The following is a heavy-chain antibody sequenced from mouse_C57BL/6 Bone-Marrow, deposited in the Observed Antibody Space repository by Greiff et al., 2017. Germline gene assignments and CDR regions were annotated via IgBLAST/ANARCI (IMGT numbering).Heavy chain of an antibody. D-gene: IGHD3-2*02. J-gene: IGHJ4*01. CDR1: GFSLTSYA. V-gene: IGHV2-9-1*01. CDR2: IWTGGGT. Sequence: VQLQESGPGLVAPSQSLSITCTASGFSLTSYAISWVRQPPGKGLEWLGVIWTGGGTNYNSALKSRLSISTDNSNSQVFLKMNSVLTDDTAKYYGVRKSGPFYYAMDDWGQGTSVTVSS. CDR3: VRKSGPFYYAMDD.